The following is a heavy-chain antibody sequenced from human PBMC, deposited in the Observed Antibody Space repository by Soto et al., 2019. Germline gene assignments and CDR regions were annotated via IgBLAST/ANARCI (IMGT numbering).Heavy chain of an antibody. Sequence: SETLSLTCTVSGGSVSSGSYYWSWIRQPPGKGLEWIGYIYYSGSTNYNPSLKSRVTISVDTSKNQFSLKLSSVTAADTAVYYCARDRTVTTAYYYYGMDVWGQGTTVTVSS. CDR2: IYYSGST. D-gene: IGHD4-17*01. V-gene: IGHV4-61*01. CDR3: ARDRTVTTAYYYYGMDV. CDR1: GGSVSSGSYY. J-gene: IGHJ6*02.